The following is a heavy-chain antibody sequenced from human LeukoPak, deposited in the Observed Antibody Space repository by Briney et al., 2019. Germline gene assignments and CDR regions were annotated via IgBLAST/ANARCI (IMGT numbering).Heavy chain of an antibody. V-gene: IGHV3-7*01. D-gene: IGHD1-26*01. CDR2: IKRDGTET. Sequence: PGGSLRLSCAASELTLSNYCMTWVRQGPGKWLECVATIKRDGTETYYVDSVRGRFTISRDNAENSVYLRMNSLRDEDTAVYYCTRGGRNTSYYWYYWGQGTLVTVSS. CDR3: TRGGRNTSYYWYY. CDR1: ELTLSNYC. J-gene: IGHJ4*02.